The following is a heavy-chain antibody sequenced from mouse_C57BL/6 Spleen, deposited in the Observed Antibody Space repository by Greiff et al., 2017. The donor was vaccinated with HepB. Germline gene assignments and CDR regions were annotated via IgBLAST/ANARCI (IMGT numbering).Heavy chain of an antibody. CDR3: ASYAYDGAWFAY. CDR2: IDPSDSET. Sequence: VQLQQPGAELVRPGSSVKLSCKASGYTFTSYWMHWVKQRPIQGLEWIGNIDPSDSETHYNQKFKDKATLTVDKSSSTAYMQLSSLTSEDSAVYYCASYAYDGAWFAYWGQGTLVTVSA. CDR1: GYTFTSYW. D-gene: IGHD2-2*01. V-gene: IGHV1-52*01. J-gene: IGHJ3*01.